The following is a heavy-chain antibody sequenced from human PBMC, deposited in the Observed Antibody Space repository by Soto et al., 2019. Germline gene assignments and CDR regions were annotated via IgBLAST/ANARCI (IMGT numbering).Heavy chain of an antibody. CDR1: GGSIRSGGYY. CDR3: AGITLYYFDY. V-gene: IGHV4-31*03. Sequence: QVQLQESGPGLVKPSQTLSLTCTVSGGSIRSGGYYWSWIRQHPGKGLEWIGYIYYSGSTYYNPYLKSRVTISGDTSKNQFSLKLSSVTAADTAVYYCAGITLYYFDYWGQGTLVTVSS. D-gene: IGHD3-16*01. CDR2: IYYSGST. J-gene: IGHJ4*02.